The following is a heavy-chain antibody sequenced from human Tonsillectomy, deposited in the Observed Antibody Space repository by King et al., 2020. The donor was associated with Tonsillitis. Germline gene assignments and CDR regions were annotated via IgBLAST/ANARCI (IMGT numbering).Heavy chain of an antibody. Sequence: QLVQSGGGVVQPGRSLRLSCVASGLTFSSYGMHWVRPPPGKGLEWVAFISYDGSHNLYADSVRGRFTISRDNSNNTLYLQMNSLRVEDTAVYYCAKDPGASSWYDLGYWGQGTLVTVSS. V-gene: IGHV3-30*18. J-gene: IGHJ4*02. D-gene: IGHD6-13*01. CDR3: AKDPGASSWYDLGY. CDR1: GLTFSSYG. CDR2: ISYDGSHN.